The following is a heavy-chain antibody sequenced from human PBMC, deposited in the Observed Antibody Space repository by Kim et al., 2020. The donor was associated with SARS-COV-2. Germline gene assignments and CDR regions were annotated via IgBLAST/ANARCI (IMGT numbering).Heavy chain of an antibody. Sequence: SETLSLTCTVSGGSISSYYWSWIRQPPGKGLEWIGYIYYSGSTNYNPSLKSRVTISVDTSKNQFSLKLSSVTAADTAVYYCARQGRGQASYYFDYWGQGTLVTVSS. CDR2: IYYSGST. CDR1: GGSISSYY. V-gene: IGHV4-59*13. D-gene: IGHD3-10*01. J-gene: IGHJ4*02. CDR3: ARQGRGQASYYFDY.